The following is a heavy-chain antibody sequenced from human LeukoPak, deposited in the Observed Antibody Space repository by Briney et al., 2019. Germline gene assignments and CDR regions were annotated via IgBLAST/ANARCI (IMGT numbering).Heavy chain of an antibody. J-gene: IGHJ4*02. CDR1: GFTFSSYA. Sequence: PGRSLRLSCAASGFTFSSYAMHWVRQAPGKGLEWVAVISYDGSNKYYADSVKGRFTISRDNSKNTLYLQMNSLRAEDTAVYYCARAPDYYGSGSDYWGQGTLVTVSS. D-gene: IGHD3-10*01. V-gene: IGHV3-30-3*01. CDR3: ARAPDYYGSGSDY. CDR2: ISYDGSNK.